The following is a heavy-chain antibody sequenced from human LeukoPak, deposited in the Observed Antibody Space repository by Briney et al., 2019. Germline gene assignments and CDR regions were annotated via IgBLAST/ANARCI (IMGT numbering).Heavy chain of an antibody. CDR2: ISSSSSYI. J-gene: IGHJ4*02. CDR3: ARVGQDQDYLDY. CDR1: GFTFSSYS. Sequence: GGSLRLSCAASGFTFSSYSMNWVRQAPGKGLEWVSSISSSSSYIYYADSVKGRFTISRDNAKNSLYLQMNSLRAEDTAVYYCARVGQDQDYLDYWGQGTLVTVSS. D-gene: IGHD2-2*01. V-gene: IGHV3-21*01.